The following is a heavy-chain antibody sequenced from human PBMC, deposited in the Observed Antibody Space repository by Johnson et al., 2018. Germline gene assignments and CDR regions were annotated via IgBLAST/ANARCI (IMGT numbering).Heavy chain of an antibody. CDR2: VSRRGDST. CDR1: GFTFTMYA. CDR3: ARAGGSAYDAFDI. D-gene: IGHD3-16*01. V-gene: IGHV3-23*04. Sequence: VQLVESGGGLVQPGGSLRLSCAASGFTFTMYAMHWVRQTPGKGLEWVSGVSRRGDSTYSAVFGWGRFTVSRDNSENTLYLETSNLKPEDTAIYFCARAGGSAYDAFDIWGQGTMVTVSS. J-gene: IGHJ3*02.